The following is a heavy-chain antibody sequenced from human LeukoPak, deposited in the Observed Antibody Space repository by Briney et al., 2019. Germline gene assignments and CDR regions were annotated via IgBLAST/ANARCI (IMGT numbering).Heavy chain of an antibody. J-gene: IGHJ4*02. CDR1: GYTFTSNY. CDR2: IYPRDGST. CDR3: ARDQEGFGY. V-gene: IGHV1-46*01. Sequence: ASVKVSCKASGYTFTSNYIHWVRQAPGQGLEWMGMIYPRDGSTSYAQKFQGRVTVTRDTSTSTVHMELSGLRSEDTAVYYCARDQEGFGYWGQETLVTVSS.